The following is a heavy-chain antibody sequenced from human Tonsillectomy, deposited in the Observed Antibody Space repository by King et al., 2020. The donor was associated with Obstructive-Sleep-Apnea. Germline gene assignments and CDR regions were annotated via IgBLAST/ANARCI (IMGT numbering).Heavy chain of an antibody. D-gene: IGHD3-22*01. CDR2: ISYDGSNK. V-gene: IGHV3-30-3*01. CDR1: GFTFSSYA. J-gene: IGHJ4*02. Sequence: VQLVESGGGVVQPGRSLRLSCAASGFTFSSYAMHWVRQAPGKGLEWVAVISYDGSNKYYADSVKGRFTISRDNSKNTLYLQMNSLRGEETAVYYCARGPEYYYDSSGYYRVYYDYWGQGTLVTVSS. CDR3: ARGPEYYYDSSGYYRVYYDY.